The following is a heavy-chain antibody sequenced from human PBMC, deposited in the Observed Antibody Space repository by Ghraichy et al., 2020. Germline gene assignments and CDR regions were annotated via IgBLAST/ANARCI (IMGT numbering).Heavy chain of an antibody. CDR1: GFTFSSYA. CDR2: ISGSGGST. V-gene: IGHV3-23*01. J-gene: IGHJ6*02. Sequence: GESLNISCAASGFTFSSYAMSWVRQAPGKELEWVSAISGSGGSTYYADSVKGRFTISRDNSKNTLYLQMNSLRAEDTAVYYCAKLLAVNYYYYYGMDVWGQGTTVTVSS. CDR3: AKLLAVNYYYYYGMDV.